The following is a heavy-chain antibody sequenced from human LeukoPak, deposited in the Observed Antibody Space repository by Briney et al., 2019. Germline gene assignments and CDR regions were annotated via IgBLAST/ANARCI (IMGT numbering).Heavy chain of an antibody. CDR3: ARALSDHYDSSGYYPYYFDY. D-gene: IGHD3-22*01. V-gene: IGHV1-69*05. J-gene: IGHJ4*02. CDR2: IIPIFGTA. Sequence: GASVKVSCKVSGYTLTELSMHWVRQAPGQGLEWMGGIIPIFGTANYAQKFQGRVTITTDESTSTAYMELSSLRSEDTAVYYCARALSDHYDSSGYYPYYFDYWGQGTLVTVSS. CDR1: GYTLTELS.